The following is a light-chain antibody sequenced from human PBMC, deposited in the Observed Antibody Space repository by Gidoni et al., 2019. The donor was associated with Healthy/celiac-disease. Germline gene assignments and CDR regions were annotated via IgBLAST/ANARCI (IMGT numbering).Light chain of an antibody. Sequence: EIVLTLSPATLSLSPGERATLSCRASQSVSSYVAWYQQKPGQAPRLLIYDASNRATGIPARCSGSGAGTDFTLTISSLEPEDFAVYYCQQRSNWPPTFGQGTKLEIK. V-gene: IGKV3-11*01. CDR1: QSVSSY. J-gene: IGKJ2*01. CDR2: DAS. CDR3: QQRSNWPPT.